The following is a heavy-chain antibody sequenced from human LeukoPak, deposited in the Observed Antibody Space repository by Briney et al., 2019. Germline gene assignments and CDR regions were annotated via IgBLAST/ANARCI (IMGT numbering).Heavy chain of an antibody. Sequence: GGSLRLSCAASGFTFSSYSMNWVRQAPGKGLEWVSYITSSSSTLYYADSVKGRFTISRDNAKNSLYLQMNSLRDEDTAVYYCARGIAVAGTDFDYWGQGTLVTVSS. V-gene: IGHV3-48*02. CDR2: ITSSSSTL. CDR3: ARGIAVAGTDFDY. J-gene: IGHJ4*02. D-gene: IGHD6-19*01. CDR1: GFTFSSYS.